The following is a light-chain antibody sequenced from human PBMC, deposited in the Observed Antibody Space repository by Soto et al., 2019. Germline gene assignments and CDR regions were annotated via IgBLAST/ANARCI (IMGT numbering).Light chain of an antibody. CDR3: SSYTRSSTYV. CDR1: SSVVVGYNY. Sequence: QSALTQPASVSGSPGQSITISCTGTSSVVVGYNYVSWYRQHPGRAPKLMIYDVSNRPSGVSNRFSGSKSGNTASLTISGLQAEDEADYYCSSYTRSSTYVFGTGTKVTVL. CDR2: DVS. J-gene: IGLJ1*01. V-gene: IGLV2-14*01.